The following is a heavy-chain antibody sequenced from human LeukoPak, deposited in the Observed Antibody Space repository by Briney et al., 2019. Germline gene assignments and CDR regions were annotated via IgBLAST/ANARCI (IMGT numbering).Heavy chain of an antibody. CDR3: AREENIVVVPAAMAVPYGMDV. CDR1: GFTFSSYG. J-gene: IGHJ6*02. V-gene: IGHV3-33*01. CDR2: IWYDGSNK. Sequence: PGKSLTLSCAVSGFTFSSYGMHWVRQAPGKGLEWVAGIWYDGSNKYYADSVKGRFTISRDNSKNTLYLQMNSLRAEDTAVYYCAREENIVVVPAAMAVPYGMDVWGQGTTVTVSS. D-gene: IGHD2-2*01.